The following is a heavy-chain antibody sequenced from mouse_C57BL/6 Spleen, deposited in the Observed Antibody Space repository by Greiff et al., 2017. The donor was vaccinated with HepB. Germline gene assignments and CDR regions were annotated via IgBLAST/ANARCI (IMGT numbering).Heavy chain of an antibody. CDR1: GYTFTSYW. Sequence: QVQLQQPGAELVKPGASVKLSCKASGYTFTSYWMQWVKQRPGQGLEWIGEIDPSDSYPNYNQKFKGKATLTVDTSSSTAYMQLSSLTSEDSAVYYCARYIYYGPDYWGQGTSVTVSS. CDR2: IDPSDSYP. CDR3: ARYIYYGPDY. V-gene: IGHV1-50*01. J-gene: IGHJ4*01. D-gene: IGHD2-1*01.